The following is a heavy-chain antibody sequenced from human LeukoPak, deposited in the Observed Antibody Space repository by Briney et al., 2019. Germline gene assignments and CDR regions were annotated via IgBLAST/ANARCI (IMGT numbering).Heavy chain of an antibody. J-gene: IGHJ4*02. V-gene: IGHV3-48*03. CDR1: GFTFSSYE. D-gene: IGHD2-2*01. Sequence: GGSLRLSCAASGFTFSSYEMNWVRQAPGKGLEWVSYISSSGSTIYYADSVKGRFTISRDNAKNSLYLQMNSLRAEGTAVYYCARVNGGIVVVPAAPRGTYYFDYWGQGALVTVSS. CDR2: ISSSGSTI. CDR3: ARVNGGIVVVPAAPRGTYYFDY.